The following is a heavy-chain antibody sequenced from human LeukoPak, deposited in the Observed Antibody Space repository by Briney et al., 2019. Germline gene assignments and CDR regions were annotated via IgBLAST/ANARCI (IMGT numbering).Heavy chain of an antibody. J-gene: IGHJ4*02. CDR2: VHFAGST. D-gene: IGHD1-26*01. CDR1: GDSLSGFY. Sequence: SETLSLTCTVSGDSLSGFYWSWIRQPPGKGLEYIGYVHFAGSTSYDPSLKSRVTISVDTSMNQFSLKLTSVTAADTAVYFCARGRVGALSYPFDNWGQGILVTVSS. CDR3: ARGRVGALSYPFDN. V-gene: IGHV4-59*01.